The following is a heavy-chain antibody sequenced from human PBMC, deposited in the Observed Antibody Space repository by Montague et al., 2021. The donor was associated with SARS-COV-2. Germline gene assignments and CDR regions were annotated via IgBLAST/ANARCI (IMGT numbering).Heavy chain of an antibody. CDR3: ARGSMVRGGKVYYGADV. Sequence: TLSLTCAVSGGSISSGGYSRNWIRQPPGKGLEWIGYIYHSGSTYYNPSLKSRVTISLDSSKNQFSLNLTSVTAADTAVYYCARGSMVRGGKVYYGADVWGQGTTVTVSS. CDR1: GGSISSGGYS. V-gene: IGHV4-30-2*01. CDR2: IYHSGST. D-gene: IGHD3-10*01. J-gene: IGHJ6*02.